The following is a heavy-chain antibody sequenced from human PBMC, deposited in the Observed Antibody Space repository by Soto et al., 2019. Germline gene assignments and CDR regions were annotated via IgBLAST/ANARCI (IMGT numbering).Heavy chain of an antibody. D-gene: IGHD3-3*01. CDR2: INPNSGGT. CDR1: GYTFTGYY. V-gene: IGHV1-2*02. J-gene: IGHJ4*02. Sequence: ASVKVSCKASGYTFTGYYMHWVRQAPGQGLEWMGWINPNSGGTNYAQKFQGRVNMTRDTSISTAYMELSRLRSDDTAVYYCARAEDLEWLLSYVDYWGQGTLVTVSS. CDR3: ARAEDLEWLLSYVDY.